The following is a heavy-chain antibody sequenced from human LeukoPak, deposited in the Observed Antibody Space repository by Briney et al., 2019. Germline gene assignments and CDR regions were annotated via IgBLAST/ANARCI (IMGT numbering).Heavy chain of an antibody. CDR2: IIPIFGTA. CDR1: GGTFSSYP. CDR3: ARAPRREWHLYYYGMDV. D-gene: IGHD3-3*01. Sequence: GSSVKVSCKASGGTFSSYPITWVRQAPGQGLEWMGGIIPIFGTANYAQKFQGRVTITADESTSTAYMELSSLRSEDTAVYYCARAPRREWHLYYYGMDVWGQGTTVTVSS. J-gene: IGHJ6*02. V-gene: IGHV1-69*01.